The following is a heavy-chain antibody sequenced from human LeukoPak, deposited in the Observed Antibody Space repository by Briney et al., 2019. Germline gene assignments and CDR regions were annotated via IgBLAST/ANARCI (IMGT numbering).Heavy chain of an antibody. D-gene: IGHD2-2*01. Sequence: SLRLSCAASGFTFDDYAMHWVRQAPGKGLEWVSGISWNSGSIGYADSVKGRFTISRDNAKNSLYLQMNSLRAEDTALYYYAKGLEGTNFDYWGQGTLVTVSS. J-gene: IGHJ4*02. CDR1: GFTFDDYA. V-gene: IGHV3-9*01. CDR3: AKGLEGTNFDY. CDR2: ISWNSGSI.